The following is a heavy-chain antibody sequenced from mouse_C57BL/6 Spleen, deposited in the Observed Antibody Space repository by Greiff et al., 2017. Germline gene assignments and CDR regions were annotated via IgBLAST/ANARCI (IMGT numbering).Heavy chain of an antibody. CDR2: INPSTGGT. V-gene: IGHV1-42*01. CDR3: ARRGAITTVVATPFAY. Sequence: EVQLQQSGPELVKPGASVKISCKASGYSFTGYYMNWVKQSPEKSLEWIGEINPSTGGTTYNQKFKAKATLTVDKSSSTAYMQLKSLTSEDSAVYYWARRGAITTVVATPFAYWGQGTLVTVSA. D-gene: IGHD1-1*01. J-gene: IGHJ3*01. CDR1: GYSFTGYY.